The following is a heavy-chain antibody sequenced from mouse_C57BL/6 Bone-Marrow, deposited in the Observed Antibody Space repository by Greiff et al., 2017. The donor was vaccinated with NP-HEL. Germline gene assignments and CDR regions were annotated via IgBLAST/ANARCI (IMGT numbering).Heavy chain of an antibody. CDR1: GYTFTEYT. J-gene: IGHJ3*01. CDR3: ARREGYDYAFAY. Sequence: QVQLQQSGAELVKPGASVKLSCKASGYTFTEYTIHWVKQRSGQGLEWIGRFYPGSGSIKYNEEFKDKATLTANKSSSTVYMQLSRLTSDDSAVYYCARREGYDYAFAYWGQGTLVTVSA. V-gene: IGHV1-62-2*01. D-gene: IGHD2-4*01. CDR2: FYPGSGSI.